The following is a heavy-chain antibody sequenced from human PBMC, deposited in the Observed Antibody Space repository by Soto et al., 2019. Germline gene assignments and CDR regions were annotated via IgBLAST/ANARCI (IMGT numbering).Heavy chain of an antibody. Sequence: QITLKESGPSLVRPTETLTLTCTFSGFSLITGVGVGWVRQPPGKALEWLAVIFWDKNDYYRPSLQTRVTISPDTSEDQVVLTLTTMDPEDTATYFCTQIYDSGSWGWYFHSWGQGTLVTVSS. CDR2: IFWDKND. J-gene: IGHJ4*02. CDR1: GFSLITGVG. V-gene: IGHV2-5*02. CDR3: TQIYDSGSWGWYFHS. D-gene: IGHD1-26*01.